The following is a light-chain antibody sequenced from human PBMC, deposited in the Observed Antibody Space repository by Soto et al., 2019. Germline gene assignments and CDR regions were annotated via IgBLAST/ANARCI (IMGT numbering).Light chain of an antibody. CDR3: QKYNSAPRVT. J-gene: IGKJ3*01. V-gene: IGKV1-27*01. Sequence: DIQMTQSPSSLSASVGDRVTITCQSSQGISNYLAWYQQKPGKVPKLLIYAASTLQSGVPSRFSGSGSGTYFTLTISSLQPEDVATYYCQKYNSAPRVTFGPGTLVDIK. CDR2: AAS. CDR1: QGISNY.